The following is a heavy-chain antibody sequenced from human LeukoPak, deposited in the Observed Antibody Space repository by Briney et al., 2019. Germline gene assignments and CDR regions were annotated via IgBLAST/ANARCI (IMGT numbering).Heavy chain of an antibody. J-gene: IGHJ4*02. V-gene: IGHV3-21*01. Sequence: KPGGSLRLSCASSGFTFSSYSMNWVRQASGKGLEWVSSISSRSSYIYYADSVKGRFNICRDNAKNSLYLQMNSLRAEDTAVYYCARGIAVADPFDYWGQGTLVTVSS. CDR2: ISSRSSYI. CDR1: GFTFSSYS. D-gene: IGHD6-19*01. CDR3: ARGIAVADPFDY.